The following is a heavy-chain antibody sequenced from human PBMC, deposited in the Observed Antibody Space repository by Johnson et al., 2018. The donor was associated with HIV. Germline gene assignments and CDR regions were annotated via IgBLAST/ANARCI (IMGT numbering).Heavy chain of an antibody. D-gene: IGHD1-26*01. Sequence: QVQLVESGGGVVQPGRSLRLSCAASGFIFSSYGMHWVRQAPGKGLEWVAVISYDGTNKYYADSVKGRLPISRDDSKNTLYQQMNSLRAEDTAVYYCEKVCDVGSYRDVFEIWCLGTMVTVSS. CDR2: ISYDGTNK. V-gene: IGHV3-30*18. CDR3: EKVCDVGSYRDVFEI. CDR1: GFIFSSYG. J-gene: IGHJ3*02.